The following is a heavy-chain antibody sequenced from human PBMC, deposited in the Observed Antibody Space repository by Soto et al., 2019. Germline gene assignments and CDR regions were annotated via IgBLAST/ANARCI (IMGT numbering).Heavy chain of an antibody. Sequence: QVQLVESGGGVFQPGRSLRLSCAASGFTFSSYAMHWVRQAPGKGLEWVAVISYDGSNKYYADSVKGRFTSSRDNSKNTLYLQMNSLRAEDTAVYYCARDPLWGTAMVLWYFHPCGRGTLVTVSS. CDR2: ISYDGSNK. CDR3: ARDPLWGTAMVLWYFHP. D-gene: IGHD5-18*01. V-gene: IGHV3-30-3*01. J-gene: IGHJ2*01. CDR1: GFTFSSYA.